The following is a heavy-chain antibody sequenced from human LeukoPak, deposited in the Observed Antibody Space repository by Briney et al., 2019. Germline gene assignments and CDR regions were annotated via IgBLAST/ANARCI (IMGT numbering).Heavy chain of an antibody. Sequence: PGGSLRLSCAASGFTFSSYEMNWVRQAPGKGLEWVSYISSSGSTIYYADSVNGRFTISRDNAKNSLYMQMNSLRAEDTAVYYCARVAAADPYYYGMDVWGQGTTVTVSS. J-gene: IGHJ6*02. CDR3: ARVAAADPYYYGMDV. D-gene: IGHD6-13*01. CDR1: GFTFSSYE. CDR2: ISSSGSTI. V-gene: IGHV3-48*03.